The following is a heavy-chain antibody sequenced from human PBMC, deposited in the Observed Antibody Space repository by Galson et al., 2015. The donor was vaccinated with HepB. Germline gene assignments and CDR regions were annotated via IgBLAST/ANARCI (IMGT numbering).Heavy chain of an antibody. D-gene: IGHD3-10*02. CDR3: ARMTTTTVVMAMTKFGGFYS. J-gene: IGHJ4*02. CDR2: IYNYGNT. V-gene: IGHV3-53*01. Sequence: SLRLSCAASGFNVSHNYLSWVRQAPGKGLEWVSAIYNYGNTLYTGSVKGRLIISRDSTKNTVFLQMNSLRVEDTALYYCARMTTTTVVMAMTKFGGFYSWGQGTPVTVSS. CDR1: GFNVSHNY.